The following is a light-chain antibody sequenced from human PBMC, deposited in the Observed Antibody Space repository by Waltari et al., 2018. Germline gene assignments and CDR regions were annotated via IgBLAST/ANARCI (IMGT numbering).Light chain of an antibody. CDR1: QSVSSSY. J-gene: IGKJ1*01. CDR3: QQYGSSSWT. CDR2: GAS. Sequence: EIVLTQSPGTLSLSPGERATLSCRASQSVSSSYLAWYQQKPGQAPSLLIYGASSRATGIPDRFSGSGSGTDFTLNISRLEPEDFAVYYCQQYGSSSWTFGQGTKVEIK. V-gene: IGKV3-20*01.